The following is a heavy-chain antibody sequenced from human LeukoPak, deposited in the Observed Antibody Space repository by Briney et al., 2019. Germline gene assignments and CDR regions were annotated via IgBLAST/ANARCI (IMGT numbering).Heavy chain of an antibody. Sequence: SETLSLTCAVYGGSFSGYYWSWIRQPPGKGLEWIGEINHSGSTNYNPPPTSRATISVDTSKNQTSLMLRSVTAAAAAVDYCAGGRPKQRDCSSTYCYTQPPWFGEFYFDYWGQGTLVTVSS. CDR2: INHSGST. V-gene: IGHV4-34*01. J-gene: IGHJ4*02. CDR1: GGSFSGYY. D-gene: IGHD2-2*02. CDR3: AGGRPKQRDCSSTYCYTQPPWFGEFYFDY.